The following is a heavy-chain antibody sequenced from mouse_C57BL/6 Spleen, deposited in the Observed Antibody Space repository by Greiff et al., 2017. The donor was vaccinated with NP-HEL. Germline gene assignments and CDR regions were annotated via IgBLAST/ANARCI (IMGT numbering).Heavy chain of an antibody. J-gene: IGHJ4*01. CDR1: GYTFTSYW. V-gene: IGHV1-55*01. CDR3: ARWSSKRSYAMDY. D-gene: IGHD1-1*01. Sequence: VQLQESGAELVKPGASVKMSCKASGYTFTSYWITWVKQRPGQGLEWIGDIYPGSGSTNYNEKFKSKATLTVDTSSSTAYMQLSSLTSEDSAVYYCARWSSKRSYAMDYWGQGTSVTVSS. CDR2: IYPGSGST.